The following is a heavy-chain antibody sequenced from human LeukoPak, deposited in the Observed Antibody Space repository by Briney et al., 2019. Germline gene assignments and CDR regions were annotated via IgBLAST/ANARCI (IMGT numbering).Heavy chain of an antibody. CDR3: ARSPMATITLFDY. Sequence: PGGSLRLSCAVSGFTFSSYWMHWVRQAPGKGLVWVSRIDRDGSRINYADSVKGRFTISRDNAKNTLYLQMNSLRAEDTAVYYCARSPMATITLFDYWGQGTLVTVSS. J-gene: IGHJ4*02. CDR2: IDRDGSRI. V-gene: IGHV3-74*01. D-gene: IGHD5-24*01. CDR1: GFTFSSYW.